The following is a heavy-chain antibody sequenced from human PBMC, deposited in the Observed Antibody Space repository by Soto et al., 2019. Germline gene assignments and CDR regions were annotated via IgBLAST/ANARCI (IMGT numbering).Heavy chain of an antibody. J-gene: IGHJ4*02. Sequence: SVKVSCKVSGGSFNTYGIGWGRQAPGQGLEWMGEIIPLLGTPNYAQRFQGRVTITADESTTTAYMELSSLRSEDSAVYYCARINGGSPDFWGQGTLVTVSS. CDR2: IIPLLGTP. CDR1: GGSFNTYG. V-gene: IGHV1-69*13. CDR3: ARINGGSPDF. D-gene: IGHD2-15*01.